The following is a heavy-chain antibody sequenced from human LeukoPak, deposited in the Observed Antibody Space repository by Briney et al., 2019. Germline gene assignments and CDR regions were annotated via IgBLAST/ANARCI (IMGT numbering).Heavy chain of an antibody. CDR3: ASLLVAGVASVDY. V-gene: IGHV3-23*01. CDR1: GFTFSSSV. J-gene: IGHJ4*02. Sequence: PGGSLRLSCAASGFTFSSSVMSWVRQAPGKGPEWVSTIDGSGTRTFYALSFNGRFIISRDNSMNTLYLQMDGLRAEDTAVYYCASLLVAGVASVDYWGQGTLVTVSS. CDR2: IDGSGTRT. D-gene: IGHD6-19*01.